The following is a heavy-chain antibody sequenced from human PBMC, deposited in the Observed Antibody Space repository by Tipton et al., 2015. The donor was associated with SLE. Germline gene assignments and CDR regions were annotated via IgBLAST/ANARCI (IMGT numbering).Heavy chain of an antibody. CDR2: VDDSGRT. D-gene: IGHD5-12*01. CDR3: ARVTLYQWLRFGYSLDT. CDR1: GGSMNSWY. J-gene: IGHJ5*02. Sequence: TLSLTCTVSGGSMNSWYWSWFRQTPGKGLEYIGYVDDSGRTNYNPSLLSRVTISVVSSKNQFSLKVNSVTAADTAVYYCARVTLYQWLRFGYSLDTWGQGTRVTVSS. V-gene: IGHV4-59*01.